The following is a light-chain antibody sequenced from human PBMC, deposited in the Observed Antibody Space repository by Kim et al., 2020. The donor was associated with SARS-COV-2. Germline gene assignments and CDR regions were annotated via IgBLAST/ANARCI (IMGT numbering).Light chain of an antibody. Sequence: ASTGDSITITCRASQDISNYLAWYQQKPGKAPDLLIYAASTLQRGVPSRFSGSGSGTDFTLTISCLQSEDFATYYCQQANSFPLTFGGGTKVDIK. J-gene: IGKJ4*01. V-gene: IGKV1-8*01. CDR2: AAS. CDR3: QQANSFPLT. CDR1: QDISNY.